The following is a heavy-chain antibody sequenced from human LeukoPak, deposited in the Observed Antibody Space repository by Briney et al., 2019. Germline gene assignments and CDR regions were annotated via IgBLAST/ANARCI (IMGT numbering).Heavy chain of an antibody. CDR2: INHSGST. D-gene: IGHD2-15*01. CDR1: GGSFSGYY. V-gene: IGHV4-34*01. Sequence: SETLSLTCAVYGGSFSGYYWSWIRQPPGKGLEWIGEINHSGSTNYNPSLKSRVIISVDTSKNQFSLKLSSVTAADTAVYYCARASKLLLDYWGQGTLSPSPQ. CDR3: ARASKLLLDY. J-gene: IGHJ4*02.